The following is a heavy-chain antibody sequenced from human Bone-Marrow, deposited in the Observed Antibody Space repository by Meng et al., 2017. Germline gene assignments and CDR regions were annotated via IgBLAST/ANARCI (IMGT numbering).Heavy chain of an antibody. CDR1: GYTFTGYY. V-gene: IGHV1-18*04. CDR2: ISAYNGNT. CDR3: ARGDSSGYFRKPKYFDY. D-gene: IGHD3-22*01. J-gene: IGHJ4*02. Sequence: ASVKVSCKASGYTFTGYYMHWVRQAPGQGLKWMGWISAYNGNTNYAQKLQGRVTMTTDTSTSTAYMELRSLRSDDTAVYYCARGDSSGYFRKPKYFDYWGQGTLVTVSS.